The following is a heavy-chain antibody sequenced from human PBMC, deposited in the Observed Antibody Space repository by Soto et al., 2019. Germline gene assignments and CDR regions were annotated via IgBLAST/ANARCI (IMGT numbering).Heavy chain of an antibody. Sequence: PSETLSLTCTVSGGSISSSSYYWGWIRQPPGKGLEWIGSIYYSGSTYYNPSLKSRVTISVDTSKNQFSLKLSSVTAADTAVYYCASCIAVADYNWFDPWGQGTLVTVSS. J-gene: IGHJ5*02. V-gene: IGHV4-39*01. D-gene: IGHD6-19*01. CDR3: ASCIAVADYNWFDP. CDR1: GGSISSSSYY. CDR2: IYYSGST.